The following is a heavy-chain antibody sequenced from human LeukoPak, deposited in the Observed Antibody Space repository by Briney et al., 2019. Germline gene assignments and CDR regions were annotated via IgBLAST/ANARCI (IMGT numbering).Heavy chain of an antibody. CDR1: GFTFRTYW. V-gene: IGHV3-7*01. J-gene: IGHJ4*02. CDR2: IKPDGSEK. CDR3: ARGQLADIY. D-gene: IGHD2-2*01. Sequence: GGSLRLSWAASGFTFRTYWMSWVRQTPGKGLEWVAKIKPDGSEKSYVDSVKGRFTISRDNAKTSVYLQMNSLRVEDTAVYYCARGQLADIYWGQGALVTVSS.